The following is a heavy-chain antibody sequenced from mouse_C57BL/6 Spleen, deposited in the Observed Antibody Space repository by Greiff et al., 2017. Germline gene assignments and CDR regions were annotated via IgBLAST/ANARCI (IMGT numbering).Heavy chain of an antibody. CDR2: INYDCSST. D-gene: IGHD2-4*01. V-gene: IGHV5-16*01. Sequence: DVKLVESEGGLVQPGGSMKLSFTASGFSFSDYYMAWVRQVPEKCLEWVAIINYDCSSTYYLDTLKSRFIFSRDHAKNNLYLQKSSLKSEDTTTYYCARINYDYYFDYWGPGTTLTVSS. J-gene: IGHJ2*01. CDR3: ARINYDYYFDY. CDR1: GFSFSDYY.